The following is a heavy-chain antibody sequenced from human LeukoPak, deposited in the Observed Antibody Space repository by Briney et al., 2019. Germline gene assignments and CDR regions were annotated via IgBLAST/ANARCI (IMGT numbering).Heavy chain of an antibody. V-gene: IGHV1-18*01. CDR3: ARGMYDFWSGYQNPFDY. J-gene: IGHJ4*02. CDR1: GYTFTSYG. CDR2: ISAYNGNT. D-gene: IGHD3-3*01. Sequence: ASVKVSCKASGYTFTSYGISWVRQAPGQGLEWMGWISAYNGNTNYVQKLQGRVTMTTDTSTSTAYMELRSLRSDDTAVYYCARGMYDFWSGYQNPFDYWGQGTLVTVSS.